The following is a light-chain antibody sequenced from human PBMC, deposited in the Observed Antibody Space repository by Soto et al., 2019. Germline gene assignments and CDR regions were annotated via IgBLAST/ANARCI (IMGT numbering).Light chain of an antibody. J-gene: IGLJ3*02. CDR3: QSYDNSLSAGV. V-gene: IGLV1-40*01. CDR1: SSNIGAGYG. CDR2: GNS. Sequence: QSVLTQPPSVSGAPGQRVTISCTGSSSNIGAGYGVHWYQQLPGTAPKLLIYGNSNRPSGVPDRFSGSRSGTSASLAITGLQAEDEADYYCQSYDNSLSAGVFGGGTKLTVL.